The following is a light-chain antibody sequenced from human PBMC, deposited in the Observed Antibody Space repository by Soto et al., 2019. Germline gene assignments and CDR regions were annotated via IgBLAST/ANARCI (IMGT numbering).Light chain of an antibody. CDR3: QQYNNWAAWT. V-gene: IGKV3-15*01. J-gene: IGKJ1*01. Sequence: EIVMTQSPATLSVSPGERATLSCRASQSVSSNLAWYQQKPGQAPRLLIYGASTRATGIPARFSGSGSGTEFTLTISSLQSEDFAVYYGQQYNNWAAWTFGQGAKVEIK. CDR1: QSVSSN. CDR2: GAS.